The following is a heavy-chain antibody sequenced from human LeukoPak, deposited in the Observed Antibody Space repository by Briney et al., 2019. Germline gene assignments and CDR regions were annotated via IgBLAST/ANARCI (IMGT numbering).Heavy chain of an antibody. V-gene: IGHV3-7*01. D-gene: IGHD7-27*01. CDR1: GFTFSSYW. Sequence: GGSLRLSCAASGFTFSSYWMSWVRQAPGKGLEWVANIKQDGSEKYYVDSVKGRFTISRDNAKNSLYLQMNSLRGEDTAVYYCARNKLGISEKYMDVWGKGTTVTISS. CDR3: ARNKLGISEKYMDV. J-gene: IGHJ6*03. CDR2: IKQDGSEK.